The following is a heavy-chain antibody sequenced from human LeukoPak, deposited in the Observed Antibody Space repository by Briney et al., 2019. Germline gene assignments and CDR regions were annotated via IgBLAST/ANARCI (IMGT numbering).Heavy chain of an antibody. D-gene: IGHD3-16*02. CDR2: IISILGIA. Sequence: SVQVSCKASGGTFRSYAISWVRQPPGQGLAWMGRIISILGIANYAQKVQDRVTITADKATSTAYMELSSLRSEDTAVYYCARETIRLRLGELSLLGYFDYWGQGTLVTVSS. J-gene: IGHJ4*02. V-gene: IGHV1-69*04. CDR3: ARETIRLRLGELSLLGYFDY. CDR1: GGTFRSYA.